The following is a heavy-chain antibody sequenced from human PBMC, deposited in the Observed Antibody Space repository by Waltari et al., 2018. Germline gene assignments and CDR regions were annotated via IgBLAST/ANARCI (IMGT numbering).Heavy chain of an antibody. Sequence: QLVESGGALLQPGGSLRLSCAASGFTFSSYSMNWVRQAPGKGLEWVSYISSSSSTIYYADSGKGRFTISRDNAKNSLYLQMNSLRAEDTAVYYCARDREWELPHFDYWGQGTLVTVSS. CDR3: ARDREWELPHFDY. J-gene: IGHJ4*02. V-gene: IGHV3-48*04. D-gene: IGHD1-26*01. CDR2: ISSSSSTI. CDR1: GFTFSSYS.